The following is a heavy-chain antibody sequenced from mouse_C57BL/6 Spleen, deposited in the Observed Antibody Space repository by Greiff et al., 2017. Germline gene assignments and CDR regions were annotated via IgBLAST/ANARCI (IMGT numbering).Heavy chain of an antibody. CDR3: ARGDGSSSAWFAY. V-gene: IGHV1-55*01. D-gene: IGHD1-1*01. CDR2: IYPGSGST. CDR1: GYTFTSYW. Sequence: QVQLQQSGAELVKPGASVKMSCKASGYTFTSYWITWVKQRPGQGLEWIGDIYPGSGSTNYNEKFKSKATLTVDTSSSTAYMQLSSLTSEDSAVYYCARGDGSSSAWFAYWGQGTLVTVSA. J-gene: IGHJ3*01.